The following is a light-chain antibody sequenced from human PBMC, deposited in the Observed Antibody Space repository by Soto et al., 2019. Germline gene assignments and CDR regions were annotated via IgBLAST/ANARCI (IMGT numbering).Light chain of an antibody. J-gene: IGKJ1*01. V-gene: IGKV3-15*01. CDR2: GAS. CDR3: QQYNNWWT. Sequence: EIVMTQSPATLSVSQGERDTLSCRASQSVSSNLAWYQQKPDQAPRLLIYGASTRATGIPARFSGSGSGTEFTLTISSLQSEDFAVYYCQQYNNWWTFGQGTKVDIK. CDR1: QSVSSN.